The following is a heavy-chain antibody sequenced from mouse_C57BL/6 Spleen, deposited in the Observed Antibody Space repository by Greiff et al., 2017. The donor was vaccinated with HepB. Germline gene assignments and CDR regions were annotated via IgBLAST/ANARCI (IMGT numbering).Heavy chain of an antibody. V-gene: IGHV2-2*01. CDR2: IWSGGST. D-gene: IGHD1-1*01. CDR3: ARYYYGSRDYAMDY. J-gene: IGHJ4*01. Sequence: QVQLKESGPGLVQPSQSLSITCTVSGFSLTSYGVHWVRQSPGKGLEWLGVIWSGGSTDYNAAFISRLSISKDNSKSQVFFKMNSLQADDTAIYYCARYYYGSRDYAMDYWGQGTSVTVSS. CDR1: GFSLTSYG.